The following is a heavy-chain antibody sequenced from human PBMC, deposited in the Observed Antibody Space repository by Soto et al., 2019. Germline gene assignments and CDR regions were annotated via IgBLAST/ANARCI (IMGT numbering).Heavy chain of an antibody. CDR3: ARDEVDIVATNYYYYGMDV. CDR2: ISAYNGNT. V-gene: IGHV1-18*01. J-gene: IGHJ6*02. CDR1: GYTFTSYG. D-gene: IGHD5-12*01. Sequence: ASVKVSCKASGYTFTSYGISWVRQAPGQGLEWMGWISAYNGNTNYAQKLQGRVTMTTDTSTSTAYMELRSLRSDDTAVYYCARDEVDIVATNYYYYGMDVWGQRTTVTVSS.